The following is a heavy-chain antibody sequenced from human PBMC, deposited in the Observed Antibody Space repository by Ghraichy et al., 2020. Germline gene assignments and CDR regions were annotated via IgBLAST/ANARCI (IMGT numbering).Heavy chain of an antibody. CDR1: GFTFTNAW. V-gene: IGHV3-15*01. Sequence: LSLTCAASGFTFTNAWMSWVRQAPGKGLEWVGRIKTKTDGGTTDYAAPVKGRFTISRDDSENTLYLQMDSLTTEDTALYFCSYYYDSGGYPHFDYWGQGTLVTVSS. J-gene: IGHJ4*02. CDR3: SYYYDSGGYPHFDY. CDR2: IKTKTDGGTT. D-gene: IGHD3-22*01.